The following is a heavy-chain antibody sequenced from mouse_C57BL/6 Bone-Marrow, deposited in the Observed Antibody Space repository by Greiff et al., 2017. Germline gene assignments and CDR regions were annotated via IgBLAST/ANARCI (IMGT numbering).Heavy chain of an antibody. CDR2: IHPSDSVT. Sequence: QVQLQQPGAELVKPGASVKVSCKASGYTFTSYWMHWVKQRPGKGLEWIGRIHPSDSVTNYNHKFKGKATLTVDKSSSTAYVQLSSLTSEDSAVYYCAMGYFEVWGTGTTVTVSS. CDR1: GYTFTSYW. CDR3: AMGYFEV. J-gene: IGHJ1*03. V-gene: IGHV1-74*01.